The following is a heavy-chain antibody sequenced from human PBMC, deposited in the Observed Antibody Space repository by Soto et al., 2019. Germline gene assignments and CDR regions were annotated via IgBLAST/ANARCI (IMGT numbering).Heavy chain of an antibody. J-gene: IGHJ4*02. CDR1: GYTFTSYA. D-gene: IGHD4-4*01. CDR3: ARAYRNYPENPLYYFDY. Sequence: QVQLVQSGAEVKKPGASVKVSCKASGYTFTSYAMHWVRQAPGQRLEWMGWINAGNGNTKYSQKFQGRVTITRDTSASTAYMELSSLRSEDTAVYYCARAYRNYPENPLYYFDYWGQGTLVTVSS. V-gene: IGHV1-3*01. CDR2: INAGNGNT.